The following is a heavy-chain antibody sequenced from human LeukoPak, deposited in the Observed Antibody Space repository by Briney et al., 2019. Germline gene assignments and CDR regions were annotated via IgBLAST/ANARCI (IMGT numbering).Heavy chain of an antibody. Sequence: ASVKVSCKASGCDFSSFDVNWVRQVPGQGLEWMGWVNPNSGNSGYAQKFQGRVTMTRNTSINTAYMELSSLRSEDTAVYYCARDWQLDWYFDLWGRGTLVTVSS. V-gene: IGHV1-8*01. J-gene: IGHJ2*01. CDR1: GCDFSSFD. CDR2: VNPNSGNS. CDR3: ARDWQLDWYFDL. D-gene: IGHD6-13*01.